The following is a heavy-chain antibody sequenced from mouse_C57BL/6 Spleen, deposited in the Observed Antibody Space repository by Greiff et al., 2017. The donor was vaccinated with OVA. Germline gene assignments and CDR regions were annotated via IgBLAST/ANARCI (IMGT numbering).Heavy chain of an antibody. J-gene: IGHJ1*03. D-gene: IGHD2-5*01. CDR3: AGYSISLGYFDV. V-gene: IGHV1-52*01. CDR2: IDTSDSEN. Sequence: QVQLQQPGAELVRPGSSVTLSCKASGYSFTSYWMHWVKQRPIQGLEWIGNIDTSDSENHYNQKFKDKATLTVDKSSSTAYMQLSSLTSEDSAVYYCAGYSISLGYFDVWGTGTTVTVSS. CDR1: GYSFTSYW.